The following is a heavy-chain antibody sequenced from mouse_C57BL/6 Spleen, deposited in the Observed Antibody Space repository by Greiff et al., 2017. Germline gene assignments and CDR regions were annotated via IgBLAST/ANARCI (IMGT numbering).Heavy chain of an antibody. CDR3: TRYDGYYAFAY. Sequence: QVQLQQSGAELVRPGASVTLSCKASGYTFTDYEMHWVKQTPVHGLEWIGAIDPETGGTAYNQKFKGKAILTAVKSSSTAYMELRSLTSEDSAVYYCTRYDGYYAFAYWGQGTLVTVSA. CDR2: IDPETGGT. J-gene: IGHJ3*01. CDR1: GYTFTDYE. V-gene: IGHV1-15*01. D-gene: IGHD2-3*01.